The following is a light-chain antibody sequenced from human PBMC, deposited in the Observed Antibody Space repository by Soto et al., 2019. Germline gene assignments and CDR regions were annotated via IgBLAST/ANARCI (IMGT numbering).Light chain of an antibody. CDR3: QQYNSYST. J-gene: IGKJ4*01. V-gene: IGKV1-17*01. Sequence: DIQMTQSPSTLSASVGDTVTVTCRASQGIRNDLGWYQQKPGKAPKRLIYAASSLQSGVPSRFSGSGSGTEFTLTISSLQPDDFATYYCQQYNSYSTFGGGTKVDIK. CDR1: QGIRND. CDR2: AAS.